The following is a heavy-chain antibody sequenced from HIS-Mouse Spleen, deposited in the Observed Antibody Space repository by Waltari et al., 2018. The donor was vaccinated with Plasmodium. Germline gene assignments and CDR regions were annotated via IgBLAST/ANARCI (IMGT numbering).Heavy chain of an antibody. J-gene: IGHJ2*01. Sequence: EVQLVESGGGLVQPGGSLRLSCAASGFTFGSYWMSWVRQAPGKGLEWVANIKQDGSEKYYVDSVKGRFTISRDNAKNSLYLQMNSLRAEDTAVYYCASSWYWYFDLWGRGTLVTVS. V-gene: IGHV3-7*01. CDR3: ASSWYWYFDL. D-gene: IGHD6-13*01. CDR2: IKQDGSEK. CDR1: GFTFGSYW.